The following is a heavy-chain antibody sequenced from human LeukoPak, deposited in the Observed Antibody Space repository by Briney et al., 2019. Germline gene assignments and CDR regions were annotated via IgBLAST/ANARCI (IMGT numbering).Heavy chain of an antibody. Sequence: ASVTVSCKASGYTFTSYDINWVRQATGQGLEWTGWMNPNSGNTGYAQKFQGRVTMTRNTSISTAYMELSSLRSEDTAVYYCARWAGYSSGWTRLGNDYWGQGTLVTVSS. CDR3: ARWAGYSSGWTRLGNDY. CDR2: MNPNSGNT. V-gene: IGHV1-8*01. J-gene: IGHJ4*02. CDR1: GYTFTSYD. D-gene: IGHD6-19*01.